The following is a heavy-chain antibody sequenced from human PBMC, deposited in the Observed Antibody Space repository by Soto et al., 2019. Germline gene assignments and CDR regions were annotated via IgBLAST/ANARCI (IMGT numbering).Heavy chain of an antibody. CDR2: ITGRGIST. Sequence: VQLLESGGGLVRRGESLRLSCVASGFPFAAGAMNWVRQAPGQGLEWVSTITGRGISTYYADSVRGHFTISRDDSQDTLYLQMNSLRVEDTAVYYCAKDRYGGSGGGLESWGQGALVTVSS. J-gene: IGHJ4*02. CDR1: GFPFAAGA. D-gene: IGHD5-18*01. V-gene: IGHV3-23*01. CDR3: AKDRYGGSGGGLES.